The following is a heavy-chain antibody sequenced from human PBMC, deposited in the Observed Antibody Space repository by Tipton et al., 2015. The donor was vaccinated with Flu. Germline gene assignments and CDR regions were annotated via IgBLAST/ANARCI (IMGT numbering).Heavy chain of an antibody. CDR3: ARVTIVVVAAPGIYFDY. CDR1: GGSISSSSYY. D-gene: IGHD2-21*01. CDR2: IYYSGST. V-gene: IGHV4-39*07. J-gene: IGHJ4*02. Sequence: TLSLTCTVSGGSISSSSYYWGWIRQPPGKGLEWIGSIYYSGSTYYNPSLKSRVTISVDTFKNQFFLKLSSVTAADTAVYYCARVTIVVVAAPGIYFDYWGQGTLVTVSS.